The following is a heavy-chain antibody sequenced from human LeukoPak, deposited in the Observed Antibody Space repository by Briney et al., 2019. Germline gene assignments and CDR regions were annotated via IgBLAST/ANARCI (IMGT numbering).Heavy chain of an antibody. V-gene: IGHV4-30-4*08. J-gene: IGHJ4*02. Sequence: PSETLSLTCTVSGGSISSSSYYWGWIRQPPGEGLEWIGYTHYSGSAYYNPSLKGRGTISIDTSKNQFSLKLSSVTAADTAVYYCAARSNYQGTFGYWGQGTLVTVSS. D-gene: IGHD4-11*01. CDR2: THYSGSA. CDR1: GGSISSSSYY. CDR3: AARSNYQGTFGY.